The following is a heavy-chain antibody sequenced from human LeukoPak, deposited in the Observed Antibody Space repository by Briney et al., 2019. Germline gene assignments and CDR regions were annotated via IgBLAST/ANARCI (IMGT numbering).Heavy chain of an antibody. D-gene: IGHD1-26*01. J-gene: IGHJ5*02. V-gene: IGHV4-59*01. CDR3: AREVGATTSIRFDP. Sequence: SETLSLTCTVSGDSFSYFYWSWIRQPPGKGLEWIGYIYNSGSTSCNPSLRSRVTISLDTSKNQFSLKLSSVTAADTAIYYCAREVGATTSIRFDPWGQGTLVTVSS. CDR1: GDSFSYFY. CDR2: IYNSGST.